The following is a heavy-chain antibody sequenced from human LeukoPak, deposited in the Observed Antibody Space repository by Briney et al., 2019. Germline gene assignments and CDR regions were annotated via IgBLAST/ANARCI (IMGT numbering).Heavy chain of an antibody. Sequence: SETLSPTCAVYGGSFSGYYWSWIRQPPGKGLEWIGEINHSGSTNYNPSLKSRVTISVDTSKNQFSLKLSSVTAADTAVYYCARHSRYYYGSGKVSWFDPWGQGTLVTVSS. J-gene: IGHJ5*02. CDR3: ARHSRYYYGSGKVSWFDP. CDR1: GGSFSGYY. CDR2: INHSGST. D-gene: IGHD3-10*01. V-gene: IGHV4-34*01.